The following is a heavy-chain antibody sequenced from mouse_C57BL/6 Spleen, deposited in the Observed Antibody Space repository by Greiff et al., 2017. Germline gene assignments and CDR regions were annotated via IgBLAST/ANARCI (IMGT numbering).Heavy chain of an antibody. CDR1: GYSITSGYY. Sequence: EVKLLESGPGLVKPSQSLSLTCSVTGYSITSGYYWNWIRQFPGNKLEWMGYISYDGSNNYNPSLKNRISLTRDTSTNQFFRKLNSVSTEDAATYDCARDLGYFDYWGQGTTLTVSS. J-gene: IGHJ2*01. D-gene: IGHD4-1*01. CDR2: ISYDGSN. V-gene: IGHV3-6*01. CDR3: ARDLGYFDY.